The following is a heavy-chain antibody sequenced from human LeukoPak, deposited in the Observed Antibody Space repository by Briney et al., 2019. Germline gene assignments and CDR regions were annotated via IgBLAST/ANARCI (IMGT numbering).Heavy chain of an antibody. Sequence: GGSLRLSCAASGFTFSSYWMSWVRQAPGKGLGWVANIKQDGSEKYYVDSVKGRYTISRDNAKNSLYLQMNSLRAEDTAVYYCASFGWYYFDYWGQGTLVTVSS. CDR3: ASFGWYYFDY. V-gene: IGHV3-7*01. J-gene: IGHJ4*02. D-gene: IGHD6-19*01. CDR1: GFTFSSYW. CDR2: IKQDGSEK.